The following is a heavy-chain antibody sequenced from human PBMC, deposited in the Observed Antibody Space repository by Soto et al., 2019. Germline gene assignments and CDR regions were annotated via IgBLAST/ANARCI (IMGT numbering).Heavy chain of an antibody. CDR2: IKSTTAGGTA. Sequence: GGSLRLSCATSGFTFSSYGMHLVRQAPGKGPEWVGRIKSTTAGGTADYAAPVKGRFTISRDDSENTVHLQMNGLKSEDTAVYYCARGWVGTGSHYFRYWGQGTLVTVSS. J-gene: IGHJ4*02. V-gene: IGHV3-15*07. D-gene: IGHD1-1*01. CDR3: ARGWVGTGSHYFRY. CDR1: GFTFSSYG.